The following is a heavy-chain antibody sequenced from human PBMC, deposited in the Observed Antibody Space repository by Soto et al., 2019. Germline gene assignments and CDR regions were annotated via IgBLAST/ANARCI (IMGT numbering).Heavy chain of an antibody. CDR2: VTHRGGA. D-gene: IGHD3-3*01. CDR3: VARRPTYDSLSGPHPFDP. V-gene: IGHV4-34*01. J-gene: IGHJ5*02. CDR1: NGSFTYFF. Sequence: PSETLLLTIAAHNGSFTYFFWTWIRQSPGQGLEWIDGVTHRGGATYNPSLRSRGTISIATSNYHFSLRLSPLTAAETAVYYCVARRPTYDSLSGPHPFDPWRHGTLVTVSS.